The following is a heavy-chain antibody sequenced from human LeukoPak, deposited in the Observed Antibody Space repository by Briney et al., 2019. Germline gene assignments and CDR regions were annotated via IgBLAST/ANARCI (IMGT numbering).Heavy chain of an antibody. CDR1: GGSISSSSYY. V-gene: IGHV4-39*07. D-gene: IGHD1-26*01. Sequence: PSETLSLTCTVSGGSISSSSYYWGWIRQPPGKGLEWIGSIYYSGSTYYNPSLKSRVTISVDTSKNQSSLKLSSVTAADTAVYYCARGGGRELDFDYWGQGTLVTVSS. J-gene: IGHJ4*02. CDR2: IYYSGST. CDR3: ARGGGRELDFDY.